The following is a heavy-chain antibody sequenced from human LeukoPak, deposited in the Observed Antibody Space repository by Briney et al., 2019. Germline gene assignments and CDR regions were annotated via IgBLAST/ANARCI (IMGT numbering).Heavy chain of an antibody. V-gene: IGHV3-48*03. CDR2: ISSSGSTI. CDR1: GFTFSSYE. J-gene: IGHJ4*02. Sequence: GGSLRLSCAASGFTFSSYEMNWVRQAPGKGLEWVSYISSSGSTIYYADSVKGRFTISRDNAKNSLYPQMNSLRAEDTAVYYCAATTVTTSDYWGQGTLVTVSS. CDR3: AATTVTTSDY. D-gene: IGHD4-17*01.